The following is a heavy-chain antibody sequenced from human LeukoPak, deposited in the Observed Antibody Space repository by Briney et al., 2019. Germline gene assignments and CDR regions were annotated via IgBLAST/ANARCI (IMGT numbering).Heavy chain of an antibody. D-gene: IGHD3-9*01. CDR2: IYTSGST. CDR3: ATERNYDILTGYLYAFYI. V-gene: IGHV4-4*07. CDR1: GGSISSYY. J-gene: IGHJ3*02. Sequence: KSSETLSLTCTVSGGSISSYYWSWIRQPAGKGLEWIGRIYTSGSTNYNPSLKSRVTMSVDTSNNQFSLNLRSVTAADTAVYYCATERNYDILTGYLYAFYIWGQGTMVTVSS.